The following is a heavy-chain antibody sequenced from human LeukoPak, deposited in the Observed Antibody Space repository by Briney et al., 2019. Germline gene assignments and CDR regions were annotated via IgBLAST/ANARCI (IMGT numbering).Heavy chain of an antibody. CDR1: GFTFSSYS. CDR2: ISSSSSYI. J-gene: IGHJ4*02. D-gene: IGHD3-22*01. Sequence: PGGSLTLSCAASGFTFSSYSRNWVRQAPGKGLEWVSSISSSSSYIYYADSVKGRFTISRDNAKNSLYLQMNSLRAEDTAVYYCAREHGGDYYDSSLANWGQGTLVTVSS. CDR3: AREHGGDYYDSSLAN. V-gene: IGHV3-21*01.